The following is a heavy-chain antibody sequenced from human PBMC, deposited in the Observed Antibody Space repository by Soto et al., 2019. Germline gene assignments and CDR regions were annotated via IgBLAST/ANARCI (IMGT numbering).Heavy chain of an antibody. V-gene: IGHV1-18*01. CDR3: AMMDVHVTPSPQDV. Sequence: GASVKVSCKASGYTFTSYAMHWVRQAPGQRLEWMGWINAYNGNTNYAQNLQGRVTLTTDTSTSTAYMELRSLRSNDTAVYYCAMMDVHVTPSPQDVWGQGTPVTVSS. D-gene: IGHD3-10*02. CDR1: GYTFTSYA. J-gene: IGHJ6*02. CDR2: INAYNGNT.